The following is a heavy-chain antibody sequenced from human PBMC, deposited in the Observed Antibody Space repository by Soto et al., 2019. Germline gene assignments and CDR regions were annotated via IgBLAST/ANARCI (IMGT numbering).Heavy chain of an antibody. D-gene: IGHD3-10*01. V-gene: IGHV3-48*03. J-gene: IGHJ5*02. Sequence: EVNLVETGGGLVQPGGSLRLSCTTSGIIFSNYGLSWVRQAPGKGLEWISYISSNGGTTFYADSVRGRFTVSRDNAEKSFSLEMNSVIVRDTAVSLCARTPMIRVVTEGFDTWGQGTLVTVSS. CDR1: GIIFSNYG. CDR3: ARTPMIRVVTEGFDT. CDR2: ISSNGGTT.